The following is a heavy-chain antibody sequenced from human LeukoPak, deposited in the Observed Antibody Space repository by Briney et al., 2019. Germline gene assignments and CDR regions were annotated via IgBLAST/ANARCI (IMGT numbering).Heavy chain of an antibody. CDR3: AREVYGYSYGYPSFFDY. V-gene: IGHV1-18*01. Sequence: GASVKVSCKASGYTFTSHGISWVRQAPGQGLEWMGWISAYNGNTNYAQKLQGRVTMTTDTSTSTAYMELRSLRSDDTAVYYCAREVYGYSYGYPSFFDYWGQGTLVTVSS. J-gene: IGHJ4*02. CDR2: ISAYNGNT. D-gene: IGHD5-18*01. CDR1: GYTFTSHG.